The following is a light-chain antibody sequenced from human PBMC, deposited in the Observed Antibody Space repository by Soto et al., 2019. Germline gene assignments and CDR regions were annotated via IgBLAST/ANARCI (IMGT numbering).Light chain of an antibody. CDR2: DAS. Sequence: ELVLTQSPATLSLSPGERATLSCRASQSVSSYLAWYQQKPGQAPRLLIYDASNRATGIPARFSGSGSGTDFTLTISSLEPEDFAVYYCQQRSNWPRTFGGGTKVDIK. J-gene: IGKJ4*01. V-gene: IGKV3-11*01. CDR3: QQRSNWPRT. CDR1: QSVSSY.